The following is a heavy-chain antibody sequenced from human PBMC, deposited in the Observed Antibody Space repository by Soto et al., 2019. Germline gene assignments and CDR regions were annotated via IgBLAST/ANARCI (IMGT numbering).Heavy chain of an antibody. V-gene: IGHV4-4*02. D-gene: IGHD6-19*01. Sequence: PSETLSLTCAVSGGSISSSNWWSWVRQPPGKGLEWIGEIYHSGSTNYNPSLKSRVTISVDKSKNQFSLKLSSVTAADTAVYYCARYSSGWYEGYFDYWGQGTLVTVSS. CDR2: IYHSGST. J-gene: IGHJ4*02. CDR3: ARYSSGWYEGYFDY. CDR1: GGSISSSNW.